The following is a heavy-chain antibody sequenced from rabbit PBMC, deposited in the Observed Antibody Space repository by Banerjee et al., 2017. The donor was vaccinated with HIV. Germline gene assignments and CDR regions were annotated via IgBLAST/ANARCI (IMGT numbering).Heavy chain of an antibody. D-gene: IGHD4-1*01. J-gene: IGHJ6*01. V-gene: IGHV1S45*01. CDR1: GFSFSNKCV. Sequence: QEQLEESGGDLVKPEGSLTLTCTASGFSFSNKCVMCWVRQAPGKGLEWIGCINTSSGNTVYASWAKGRFTISKTSSTTVTLQMTSLTAADTATYFCARNDYSSAWGADLWGPGTLVTVS. CDR3: ARNDYSSAWGADL. CDR2: INTSSGNT.